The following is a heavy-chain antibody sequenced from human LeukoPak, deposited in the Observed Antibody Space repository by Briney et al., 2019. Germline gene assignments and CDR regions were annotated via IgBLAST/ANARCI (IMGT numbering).Heavy chain of an antibody. Sequence: GGSLRLSCAASGFTFTNYAMTWVRQAPGKGLEWVSVIGASGADTYYSDSVKGRFTVSRDNSQNTLFLHMSSLRAEDTAVYFCARRPRDTSGYYLGTFHDWGQGTTVTVSS. CDR3: ARRPRDTSGYYLGTFHD. CDR2: IGASGADT. CDR1: GFTFTNYA. V-gene: IGHV3-23*01. D-gene: IGHD3-22*01. J-gene: IGHJ3*01.